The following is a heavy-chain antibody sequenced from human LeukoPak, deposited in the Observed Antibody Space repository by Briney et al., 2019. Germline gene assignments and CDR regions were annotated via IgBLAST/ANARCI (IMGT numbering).Heavy chain of an antibody. CDR2: ISGSGGST. J-gene: IGHJ4*02. V-gene: IGHV3-23*01. CDR3: AKDPTVTTDFDY. D-gene: IGHD4-17*01. Sequence: GGSLRLSCAASGFTFSSYAMSWVRQAPGKGLEWASAISGSGGSTYYADSVKGRFTISRDNSKNTLYLQMNSLRAEDTAVYYCAKDPTVTTDFDYWGQGTLVTVSS. CDR1: GFTFSSYA.